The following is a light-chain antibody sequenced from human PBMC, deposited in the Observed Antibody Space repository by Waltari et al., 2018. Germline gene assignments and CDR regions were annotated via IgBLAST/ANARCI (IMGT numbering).Light chain of an antibody. Sequence: EIVLTQSPATLSLSPGERATLSCRASQSVSSYLAWYQQKPGQAPRLLIYDASNRATGIPARFSGSGSGTDFTLTISSLEPEDFAVYYCQQRSNWSPRDLTFGGGTKVEIK. CDR3: QQRSNWSPRDLT. CDR2: DAS. J-gene: IGKJ4*01. CDR1: QSVSSY. V-gene: IGKV3-11*01.